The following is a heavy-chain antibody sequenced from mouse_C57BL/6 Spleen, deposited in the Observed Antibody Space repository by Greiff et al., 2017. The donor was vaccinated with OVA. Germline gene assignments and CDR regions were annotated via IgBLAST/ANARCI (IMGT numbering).Heavy chain of an antibody. J-gene: IGHJ3*01. V-gene: IGHV8-8*01. CDR2: IWWDDDK. CDR3: ARTIYYYGSSWGFAY. CDR1: GFSLSTFGMG. D-gene: IGHD1-1*01. Sequence: QVTLKVSGPGILQPSQTLSLTCSFSGFSLSTFGMGVGWIRQPSGKGLEWLAHIWWDDDKYYNPALKSRLAISKDTSKNQVFLKIANVDTADTATYYCARTIYYYGSSWGFAYWGQGTLVTVSA.